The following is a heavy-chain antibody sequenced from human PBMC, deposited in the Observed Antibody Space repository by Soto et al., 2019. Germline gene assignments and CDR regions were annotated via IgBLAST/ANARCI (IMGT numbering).Heavy chain of an antibody. D-gene: IGHD4-17*01. CDR3: AREIPGAAVTYLDY. V-gene: IGHV3-7*01. J-gene: IGHJ4*02. CDR2: IKQDVSEK. CDR1: GFTFSSYW. Sequence: PGGSLRLSCAASGFTFSSYWMSRVRQAPGKGLEWVANIKQDVSEKYYVDSVKGRFTISRDNAKNSLYLQMNSLRAEDTVVYYCAREIPGAAVTYLDYRGKGTLVTV.